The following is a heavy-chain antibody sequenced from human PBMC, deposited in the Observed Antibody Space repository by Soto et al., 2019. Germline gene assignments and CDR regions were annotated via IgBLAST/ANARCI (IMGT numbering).Heavy chain of an antibody. Sequence: SETLSLTCTVSGGSISGYYWTWIRQPAGKGLEWIGRIYSSGITNYNPSLRSRVTMSVDTSRNQLSLRLTSVTAADTAVYFCARLYDSSGYYELEYWGQGALVTVS. V-gene: IGHV4-4*07. J-gene: IGHJ4*02. D-gene: IGHD3-22*01. CDR1: GGSISGYY. CDR2: IYSSGIT. CDR3: ARLYDSSGYYELEY.